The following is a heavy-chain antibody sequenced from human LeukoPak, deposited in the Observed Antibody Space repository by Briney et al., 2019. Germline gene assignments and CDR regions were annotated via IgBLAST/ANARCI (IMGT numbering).Heavy chain of an antibody. Sequence: PSETLSLTRTVSAGSINSGGYFWTWVRPPPGEGLEWIGYIWHSGNSYYNPSLKSRVTISVDTSKNQFSLKLSSVTAADTAVYYCARDQGPIGIAAARWNWFDPWGQGTLVTVSS. V-gene: IGHV4-31*03. CDR1: AGSINSGGYF. CDR2: IWHSGNS. CDR3: ARDQGPIGIAAARWNWFDP. J-gene: IGHJ5*02. D-gene: IGHD6-13*01.